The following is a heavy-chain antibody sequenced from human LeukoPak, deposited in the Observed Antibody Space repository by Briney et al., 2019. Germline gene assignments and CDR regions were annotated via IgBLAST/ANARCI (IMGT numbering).Heavy chain of an antibody. CDR3: ARELRVVRGVSFDY. V-gene: IGHV3-23*01. J-gene: IGHJ4*02. CDR1: GFTFSSYA. Sequence: GGSLRLSCAASGFTFSSYAMTWVRQAPGKGLEWVSAISNSGSSTYDADSVKGRFTISRDNSKNTLYLQMNSLRVEDTAVYYCARELRVVRGVSFDYWGQGTLVTVSS. CDR2: ISNSGSST. D-gene: IGHD3-10*01.